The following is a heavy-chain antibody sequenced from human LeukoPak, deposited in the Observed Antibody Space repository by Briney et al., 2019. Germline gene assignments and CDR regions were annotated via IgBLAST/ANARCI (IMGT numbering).Heavy chain of an antibody. CDR2: INWNSGSI. CDR1: GFTFRDYA. Sequence: GRSLRLSCAASGFTFRDYAMHWVRQVPGKGLEWVSYINWNSGSIDYADSVKGRFTISRDNAKNSLYLQMNSLRAEDTAFYYCAKCSTSAYTTGWCNWIDPWGQGTLVTVSS. D-gene: IGHD6-19*01. CDR3: AKCSTSAYTTGWCNWIDP. V-gene: IGHV3-9*01. J-gene: IGHJ5*02.